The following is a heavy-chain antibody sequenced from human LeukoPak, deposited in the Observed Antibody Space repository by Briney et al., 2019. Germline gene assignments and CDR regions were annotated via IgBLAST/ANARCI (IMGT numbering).Heavy chain of an antibody. CDR3: AREEGYCSGGSCYDY. D-gene: IGHD2-15*01. V-gene: IGHV1-18*01. J-gene: IGHJ4*02. CDR1: GYTFTSYG. CDR2: ISAYNGNT. Sequence: ASVKVSCKASGYTFTSYGISWVRQAPGQGLEWMGWISAYNGNTNYAQKLQGRVTMTTDTSTSTAYMELRSLGSDDTAVYYCAREEGYCSGGSCYDYWGQGTLVTVSS.